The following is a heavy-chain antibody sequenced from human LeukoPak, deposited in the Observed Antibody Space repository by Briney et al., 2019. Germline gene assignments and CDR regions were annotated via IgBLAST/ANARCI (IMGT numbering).Heavy chain of an antibody. V-gene: IGHV3-72*01. J-gene: IGHJ3*02. Sequence: GGSLRLSCAASGFTFSDHYMDWVRQAPGKGLEWVGRSRNKANSYTTEYSASVKGRFIISRDDSKNSLYLQMNSLKTGDTAVYYCARDLDYGGNSDAFDIWGQGTMVTVSS. CDR2: SRNKANSYTT. D-gene: IGHD4-23*01. CDR3: ARDLDYGGNSDAFDI. CDR1: GFTFSDHY.